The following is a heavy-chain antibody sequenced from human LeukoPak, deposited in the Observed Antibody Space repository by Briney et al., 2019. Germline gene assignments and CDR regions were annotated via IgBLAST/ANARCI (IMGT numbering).Heavy chain of an antibody. CDR2: ISGSNDNT. J-gene: IGHJ4*02. V-gene: IGHV3-23*01. CDR1: GFTFSSYA. Sequence: GGSLRLSCAASGFTFSSYAMSWVRQAPGKGLEWVSSISGSNDNTYYADSVKDRFTISRDTSKTTLSLQMNSLRAEDTAVYYCAKGRGTTVTSAANYWGQGTLVTVSS. CDR3: AKGRGTTVTSAANY. D-gene: IGHD4-17*01.